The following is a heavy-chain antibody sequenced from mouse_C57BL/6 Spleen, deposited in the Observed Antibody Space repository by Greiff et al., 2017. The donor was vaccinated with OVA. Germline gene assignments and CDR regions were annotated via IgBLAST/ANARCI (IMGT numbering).Heavy chain of an antibody. J-gene: IGHJ2*01. V-gene: IGHV5-17*01. CDR1: GFTFSDYG. CDR3: ARTKANFYFDY. D-gene: IGHD3-2*02. Sequence: EVMLVESGGGLVKPGGSLKLSCAASGFTFSDYGMHWVRQAPEKGLEWVTYISSGSSTIYYADTVKGRFTISRDNAKNTLFLQMTSLRSEDTAMYYCARTKANFYFDYWGQGTTLTVSS. CDR2: ISSGSSTI.